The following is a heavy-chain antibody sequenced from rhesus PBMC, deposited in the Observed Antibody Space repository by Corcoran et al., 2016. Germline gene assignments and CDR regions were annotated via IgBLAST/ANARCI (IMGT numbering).Heavy chain of an antibody. Sequence: QVQLQESGPGVVKPSETLSLTCAVSGGSISDSYRWSWIRQPPGKGLEWIGYIHGSSTSTNYNPSLKSGVTISKDTSKNQFSLKLSSVTAADTAVYYCARRSWNNVDYWGQGVLVTVSS. CDR2: IHGSSTST. D-gene: IGHD1-20*01. CDR1: GGSISDSYR. V-gene: IGHV4S10*01. J-gene: IGHJ4*01. CDR3: ARRSWNNVDY.